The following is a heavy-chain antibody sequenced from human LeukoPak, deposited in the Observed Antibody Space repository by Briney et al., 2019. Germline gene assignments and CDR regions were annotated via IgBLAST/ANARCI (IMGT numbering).Heavy chain of an antibody. J-gene: IGHJ6*03. CDR3: AREVPYSSSSPFYYYYMDV. CDR1: GFTFSSYA. CDR2: ISYDGSNK. V-gene: IGHV3-30-3*01. D-gene: IGHD6-6*01. Sequence: PGGSLRLSCAASGFTFSSYAMHWVRQAPGKGLEWVAVISYDGSNKYYADSVKGRFTISRDNSKNTLYLQMNSLRAEDTAVYYCAREVPYSSSSPFYYYYMDVWGKGTTVTVSS.